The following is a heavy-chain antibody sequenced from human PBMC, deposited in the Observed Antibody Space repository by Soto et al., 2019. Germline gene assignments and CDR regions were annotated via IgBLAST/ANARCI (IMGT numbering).Heavy chain of an antibody. CDR1: GGSISGTTYY. D-gene: IGHD3-10*02. CDR2: VYYTGST. CDR3: AKTMFCGLYYFDS. Sequence: SETLSLTCDVSGGSISGTTYYWGWIRQPPGKGLEWVGSVYYTGSTYYNPSFKSRATISVDTSRNQFSLKMNLVTAADKAVYSCAKTMFCGLYYFDSWGQGTLVTVSS. J-gene: IGHJ4*02. V-gene: IGHV4-39*01.